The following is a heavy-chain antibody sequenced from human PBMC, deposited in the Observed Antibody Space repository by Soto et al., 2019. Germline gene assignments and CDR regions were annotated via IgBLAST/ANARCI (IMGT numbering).Heavy chain of an antibody. CDR2: IYSGGNT. CDR1: GFTVSSNY. J-gene: IGHJ6*02. Sequence: WGSLRLSCAASGFTVSSNYMNWVRQAPGKGLEWVSVIYSGGNTYYADSVKGRFTISRDNSKNTLYLQMNSLRAEDTAVYYCAREPYYFDSSGYPNHYGMDVWGQGTTVTAP. CDR3: AREPYYFDSSGYPNHYGMDV. V-gene: IGHV3-53*01. D-gene: IGHD3-22*01.